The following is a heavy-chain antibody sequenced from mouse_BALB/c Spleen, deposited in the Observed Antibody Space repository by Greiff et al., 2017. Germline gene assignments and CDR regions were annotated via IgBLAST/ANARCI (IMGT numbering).Heavy chain of an antibody. CDR2: ISSGGGST. CDR1: GFAFSSYD. Sequence: EVQVVESGGGLVKPGGSLKLSCAASGFAFSSYDMSWVRQTPEKRLEWVAYISSGGGSTYYPDTVKGRFTISRDNAKNTLYLQMSSLKSEDTAMYYCARQIYYDYDGVMDYWGQGTSVTVSS. V-gene: IGHV5-12-1*01. D-gene: IGHD2-4*01. CDR3: ARQIYYDYDGVMDY. J-gene: IGHJ4*01.